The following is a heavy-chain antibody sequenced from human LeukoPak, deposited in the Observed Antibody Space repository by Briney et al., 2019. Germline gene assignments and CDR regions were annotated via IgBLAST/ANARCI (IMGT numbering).Heavy chain of an antibody. CDR2: IYYSGST. CDR3: ARQFHGGKAVAVLDY. D-gene: IGHD6-19*01. J-gene: IGHJ4*02. Sequence: SSETLSLTCTVSSGSISSSSYYWGWIRQPPGKGLEWIGSIYYSGSTYYNPSLKSRVTISVDTSKNQFSLKLSSVTAADTAVYYCARQFHGGKAVAVLDYWGQGTLVTVFS. V-gene: IGHV4-39*01. CDR1: SGSISSSSYY.